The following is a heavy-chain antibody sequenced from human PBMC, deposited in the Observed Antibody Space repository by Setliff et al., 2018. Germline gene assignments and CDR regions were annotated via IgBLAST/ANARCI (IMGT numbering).Heavy chain of an antibody. CDR3: ARRGNNAGAFDI. Sequence: GGSLRLSCAASGFTFDDFGMSWVRQAPGKGLEWVSGINWNGGSTGYADSVKGRFTIFRDNAKNSLYLQMNSLRAEDTALYYCARRGNNAGAFDIWGQGTKVTVSS. J-gene: IGHJ3*02. CDR2: INWNGGST. V-gene: IGHV3-20*04. CDR1: GFTFDDFG. D-gene: IGHD1-1*01.